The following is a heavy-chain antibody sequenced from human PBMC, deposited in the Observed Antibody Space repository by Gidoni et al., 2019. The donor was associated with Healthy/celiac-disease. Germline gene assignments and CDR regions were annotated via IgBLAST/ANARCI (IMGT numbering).Heavy chain of an antibody. Sequence: QLQLQESGPGLVKPSETLSLTCPVSGGSISSSSYYWGWIRQPPGKGLEWIGSIYYSGSTYYKPSLKSRVTISVDTSKNQFSLKLSSVTAADTAVYYCARVYYGSGSYYPFDYWGQGTLVTVSS. D-gene: IGHD3-10*01. CDR1: GGSISSSSYY. CDR3: ARVYYGSGSYYPFDY. V-gene: IGHV4-39*07. CDR2: IYYSGST. J-gene: IGHJ4*02.